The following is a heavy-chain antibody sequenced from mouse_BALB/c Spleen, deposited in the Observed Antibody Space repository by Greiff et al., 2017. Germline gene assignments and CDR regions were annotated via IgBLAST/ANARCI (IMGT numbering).Heavy chain of an antibody. CDR3: ARVYGYYFDY. Sequence: EVQLVESGGGLVKPGGSLKLSCAASGFTFSSYAMSWVRQSPVKRLEWVAEISSGGSYTYYPDTVTGRFTISRDNAKNTLYLEMSSLRSEDTAMYYCARVYGYYFDYWGQGTTLTVSS. CDR2: ISSGGSYT. J-gene: IGHJ2*01. V-gene: IGHV5-9-4*01. D-gene: IGHD1-2*01. CDR1: GFTFSSYA.